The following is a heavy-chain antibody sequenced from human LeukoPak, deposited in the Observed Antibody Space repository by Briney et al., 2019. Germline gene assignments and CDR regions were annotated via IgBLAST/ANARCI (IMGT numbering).Heavy chain of an antibody. CDR2: IYSGGYT. CDR3: TGGPYCSGGSCYSYNWFDP. J-gene: IGHJ5*02. D-gene: IGHD2-15*01. CDR1: GFNVNNH. V-gene: IGHV3-66*01. Sequence: GGSLRLSCAATGFNVNNHLTWVRQPPGKGLEWVSFIYSGGYTAYADPVKGSFIISRHISKHTLNLQMNTIKVEDTAVYYRTGGPYCSGGSCYSYNWFDPWGQGTRVSVSS.